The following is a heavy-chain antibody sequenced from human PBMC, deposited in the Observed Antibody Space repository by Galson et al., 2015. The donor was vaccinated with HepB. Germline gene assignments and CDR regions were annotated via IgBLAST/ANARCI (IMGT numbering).Heavy chain of an antibody. D-gene: IGHD5-18*01. V-gene: IGHV1-69*13. J-gene: IGHJ4*02. CDR2: IIPIFGTA. Sequence: SVKVSCKASGGTFSSYAISWVRQAPGQGLEWMGGIIPIFGTANYAQKFQGRVTITADESTSTAYMELSSLRSEDTAVYYCAVGQTYSYDSEFDYWGQGTLVTVSS. CDR1: GGTFSSYA. CDR3: AVGQTYSYDSEFDY.